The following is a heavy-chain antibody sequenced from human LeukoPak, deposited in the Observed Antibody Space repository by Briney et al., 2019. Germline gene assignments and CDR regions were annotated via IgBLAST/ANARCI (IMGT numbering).Heavy chain of an antibody. D-gene: IGHD3-16*01. V-gene: IGHV4-4*07. J-gene: IGHJ4*02. CDR3: ARGSYGYIDY. Sequence: PSETLSLTCSVSGVSISHYYWTWIRQPAGKGLEWIGRFYASETMIYNPSLKSRVAMSADTSKNQFSLMVTSVTAADTAVYYCARGSYGYIDYWGQGILVTVSS. CDR1: GVSISHYY. CDR2: FYASETM.